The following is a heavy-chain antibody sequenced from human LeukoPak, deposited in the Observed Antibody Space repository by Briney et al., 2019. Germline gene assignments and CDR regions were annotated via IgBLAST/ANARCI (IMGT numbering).Heavy chain of an antibody. CDR3: ARAVRLTDY. Sequence: GGSLRLSCAASGFTFSSYAMSWVRQAPGKGLEWVASIKQDGSEMYYADSVKGRFTISRDNAKTSLYLQMNTLRVEDTAVYYCARAVRLTDYWGQGTLVTVSS. D-gene: IGHD2-2*01. CDR1: GFTFSSYA. J-gene: IGHJ4*02. CDR2: IKQDGSEM. V-gene: IGHV3-7*01.